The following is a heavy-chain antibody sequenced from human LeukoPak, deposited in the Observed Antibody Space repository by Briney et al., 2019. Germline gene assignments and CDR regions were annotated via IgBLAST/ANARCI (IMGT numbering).Heavy chain of an antibody. Sequence: PGGSLRLSCAASGFTFSDYYMSWLRQAPGKGLEWVSYISSSGSTIYYADSVKGRFTISRDNAKNSLYLQMNSLRAEDTAVYYCARARSFGVVIGNWFDPWGQGTLVTVSS. CDR3: ARARSFGVVIGNWFDP. J-gene: IGHJ5*02. CDR1: GFTFSDYY. D-gene: IGHD3-3*01. V-gene: IGHV3-11*01. CDR2: ISSSGSTI.